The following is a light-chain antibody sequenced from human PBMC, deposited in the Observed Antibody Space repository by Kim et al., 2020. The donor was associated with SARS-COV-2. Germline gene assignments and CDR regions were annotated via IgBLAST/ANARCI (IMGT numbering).Light chain of an antibody. Sequence: VTPGQTARMTCSGDVLAKKYARWFQQKPGQAPVLVIDKDSERPSGIPERFPGSSSGTTVTLTISGAQVEDEADYYCYSAADNNRGVFGGGTKLTVL. CDR1: VLAKKY. J-gene: IGLJ3*02. V-gene: IGLV3-27*01. CDR2: KDS. CDR3: YSAADNNRGV.